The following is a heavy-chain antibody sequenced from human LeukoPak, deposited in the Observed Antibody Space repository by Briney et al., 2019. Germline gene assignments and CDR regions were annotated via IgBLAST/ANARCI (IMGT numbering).Heavy chain of an antibody. V-gene: IGHV4-59*01. Sequence: SETLSLTCTVSGGSISSYYLSWIRQPPGKGLEWIGYIYHSGSTNYNPSLKSRVTISVDTSNNQFSLQLSSVTAADTAVYYCAREEPAAMVIDYWGQGTLVTVSS. CDR1: GGSISSYY. D-gene: IGHD2-2*01. CDR2: IYHSGST. CDR3: AREEPAAMVIDY. J-gene: IGHJ4*02.